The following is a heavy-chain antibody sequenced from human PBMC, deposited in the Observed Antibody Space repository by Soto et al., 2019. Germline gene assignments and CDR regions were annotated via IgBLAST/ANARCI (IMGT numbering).Heavy chain of an antibody. Sequence: EVQLVESGGGLVQPGGSLKLSCAASGFTLSGSAIHWVRQASGKGLEWVGRIRDKANSYATSYAASVKGRFTISRDDSKNTAYLQMNSLKAEDTAVYYCTRLYCGGDCSTDWGQGSLVTVSS. CDR3: TRLYCGGDCSTD. CDR1: GFTLSGSA. CDR2: IRDKANSYAT. J-gene: IGHJ4*02. D-gene: IGHD2-21*02. V-gene: IGHV3-73*02.